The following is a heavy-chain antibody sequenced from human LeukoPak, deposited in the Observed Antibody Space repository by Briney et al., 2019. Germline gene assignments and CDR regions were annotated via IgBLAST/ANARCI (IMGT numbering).Heavy chain of an antibody. CDR1: GVTFSDSY. CDR3: ASGFGKSEDY. D-gene: IGHD3-16*01. Sequence: GGSLRLSCAASGVTFSDSYMTWIRQAPGKGLEWVSYISSAGDTTYYADSVKGRFTISRDNAKNSLYLQMNSLRAGDTAMYFCASGFGKSEDYWGQGTLVTVSS. J-gene: IGHJ4*02. CDR2: ISSAGDTT. V-gene: IGHV3-11*01.